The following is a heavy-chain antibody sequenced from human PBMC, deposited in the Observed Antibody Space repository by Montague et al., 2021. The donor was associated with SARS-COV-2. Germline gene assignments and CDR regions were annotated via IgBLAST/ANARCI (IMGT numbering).Heavy chain of an antibody. CDR3: ARGIFTIPFIPAHYYMDV. CDR2: IYYSGST. J-gene: IGHJ6*03. Sequence: SETLSLTCTVSGGSISSYYWSWIRQPPGKGLEWIGYIYYSGSTNYNPSLKSRVTISVDMSKNQFSLKLSSVTAADTAVYYCARGIFTIPFIPAHYYMDVWGEGTTVTVSS. V-gene: IGHV4-59*01. CDR1: GGSISSYY. D-gene: IGHD3-3*01.